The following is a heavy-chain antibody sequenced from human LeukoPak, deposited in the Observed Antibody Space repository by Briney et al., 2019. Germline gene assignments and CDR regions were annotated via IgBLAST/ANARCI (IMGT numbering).Heavy chain of an antibody. Sequence: GGSQRLSCAASGFTFSNYWMTWVRQAPGKGLEWVASIKQDGSEKYYVDSVKGRFTISRDNAKNSLYLQMNSLRAEDTAVFYCARDKSAGADTGSSFYYWGQGALVTVAS. J-gene: IGHJ4*02. CDR3: ARDKSAGADTGSSFYY. D-gene: IGHD3-10*01. CDR1: GFTFSNYW. V-gene: IGHV3-7*03. CDR2: IKQDGSEK.